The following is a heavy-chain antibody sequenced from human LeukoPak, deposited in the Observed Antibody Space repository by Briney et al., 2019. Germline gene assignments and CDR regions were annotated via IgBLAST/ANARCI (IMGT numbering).Heavy chain of an antibody. CDR1: GFTFSSYG. Sequence: PGGSLRLSCAASGFTFSSYGMSWVRQAPGKGLEWVSAISGSGGSTYYADSVKGRFTISRDNSKNTLYLQMNSLRAEDTAVYYCAKRYFDWLFHEYYFDYWGQGTLVTVSS. D-gene: IGHD3-9*01. CDR3: AKRYFDWLFHEYYFDY. V-gene: IGHV3-23*01. J-gene: IGHJ4*02. CDR2: ISGSGGST.